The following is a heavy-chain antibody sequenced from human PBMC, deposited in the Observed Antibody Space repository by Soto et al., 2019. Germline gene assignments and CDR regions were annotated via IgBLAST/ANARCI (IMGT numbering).Heavy chain of an antibody. V-gene: IGHV1-18*01. J-gene: IGHJ6*03. CDR2: ISAYNGNT. CDR3: ARGSTSHRRVVWRYCSGGSCPETNYYYYMDV. CDR1: GYTFTSYG. Sequence: ASVKVSCKASGYTFTSYGISWVRQAPGQGLEWMGWISAYNGNTNYAQKLQGGVTMTTDTSTSTAYMKLRSLRSDDTAVYYCARGSTSHRRVVWRYCSGGSCPETNYYYYMDVWGKGTTVTVSS. D-gene: IGHD2-15*01.